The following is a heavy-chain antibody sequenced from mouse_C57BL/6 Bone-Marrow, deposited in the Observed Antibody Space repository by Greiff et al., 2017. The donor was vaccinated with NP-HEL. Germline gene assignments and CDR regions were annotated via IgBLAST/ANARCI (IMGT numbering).Heavy chain of an antibody. CDR3: AREGGLRRRTYAMDY. CDR1: GFTFSDYY. J-gene: IGHJ4*01. D-gene: IGHD2-4*01. Sequence: EVKLMESEGGLVQPGSSMKLSCTTSGFTFSDYYMAWVRQVPEKGLDWVANINYDGSSTYYLDSLKSRFIISRDNAKNILYLQMSSLKSEDTATYDCAREGGLRRRTYAMDYWGQGTSVTVSS. V-gene: IGHV5-16*01. CDR2: INYDGSST.